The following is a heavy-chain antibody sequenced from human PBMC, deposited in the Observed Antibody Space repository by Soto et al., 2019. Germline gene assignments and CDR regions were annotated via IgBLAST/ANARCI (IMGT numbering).Heavy chain of an antibody. CDR1: GYTFTSYG. J-gene: IGHJ6*02. CDR3: ARDLPGRPLWELLSFYYYYGMDV. V-gene: IGHV1-18*01. CDR2: ISAYNGNT. D-gene: IGHD1-26*01. Sequence: ASVKVSCKASGYTFTSYGISWVRQAPGQGLEWMGWISAYNGNTNYAQKLQGRVTMTTDTSTSTAYMELRSLRSDDTAVYYCARDLPGRPLWELLSFYYYYGMDVWGQGTTVTVSS.